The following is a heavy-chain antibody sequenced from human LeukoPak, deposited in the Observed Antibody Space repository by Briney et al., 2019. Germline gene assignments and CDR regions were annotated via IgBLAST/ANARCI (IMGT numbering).Heavy chain of an antibody. J-gene: IGHJ4*02. D-gene: IGHD6-19*01. CDR1: GGSISSSSYY. CDR3: ATMYSSGSYLWVY. Sequence: SETLSLTCTVSGGSISSSSYYWGWIRQPPGKGLEWIGSIYYSGSTYYNPSLKSRVTISVDTSKNQFSLKLSSVTAADTAVYYCATMYSSGSYLWVYWGQGTLVTVSS. V-gene: IGHV4-39*01. CDR2: IYYSGST.